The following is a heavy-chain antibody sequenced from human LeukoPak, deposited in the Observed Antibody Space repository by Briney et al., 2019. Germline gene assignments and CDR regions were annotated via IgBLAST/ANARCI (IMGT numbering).Heavy chain of an antibody. D-gene: IGHD3-22*01. V-gene: IGHV4-39*01. CDR2: IYYSGST. Sequence: SETLSLTCTVSGDSISSYYWSWIRQPPGKGLEWIGSIYYSGSTYYNPSLKSRVTISVDTSKNQFSLKLSSVTAADTAVYYCARPRYDSSGYYLDYWGQGTLVTVSS. J-gene: IGHJ4*02. CDR3: ARPRYDSSGYYLDY. CDR1: GDSISSYY.